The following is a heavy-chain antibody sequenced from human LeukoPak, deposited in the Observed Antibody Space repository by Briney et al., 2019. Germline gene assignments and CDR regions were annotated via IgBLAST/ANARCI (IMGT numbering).Heavy chain of an antibody. CDR1: GGTFSSYA. Sequence: SVKVSCKASGGTFSSYAISWVRQAPGQGLEWMGRIIPIFGTANYAQKFQGRVTITTDESTSTAYMELSSLRSEDTAVYYCARAYCGGYCYSYFDYWGQGTLVTVSS. D-gene: IGHD2-21*02. V-gene: IGHV1-69*05. CDR2: IIPIFGTA. CDR3: ARAYCGGYCYSYFDY. J-gene: IGHJ4*02.